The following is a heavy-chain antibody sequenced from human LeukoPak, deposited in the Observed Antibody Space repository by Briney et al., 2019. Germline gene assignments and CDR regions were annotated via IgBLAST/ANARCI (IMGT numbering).Heavy chain of an antibody. CDR2: IYPGDSST. CDR1: GYSFTNYW. J-gene: IGHJ5*02. D-gene: IGHD2-15*01. Sequence: GESLKISCKGTGYSFTNYWIGWVRLMPGKGLEWMGIIYPGDSSTRYSPSFQGQVTISADRSISTAYLQWSSLRDSDTAMYYCARGPTIYCSGGSCYSRWFDPWGQGTLVTVSS. CDR3: ARGPTIYCSGGSCYSRWFDP. V-gene: IGHV5-51*01.